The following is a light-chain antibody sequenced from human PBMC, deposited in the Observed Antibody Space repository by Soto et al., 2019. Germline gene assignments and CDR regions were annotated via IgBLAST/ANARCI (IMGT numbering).Light chain of an antibody. V-gene: IGLV2-11*01. Sequence: QSALTQPRSVSGSPGQSVTIACTGTSSDVGGYHYVSWYQHHPGKAPKLMIFNVNERPSGVPARFSGSKSGHTASLTISGLQAEDEADYNCCSYAGIYTLVFGGGTKLTVL. CDR2: NVN. J-gene: IGLJ2*01. CDR3: CSYAGIYTLV. CDR1: SSDVGGYHY.